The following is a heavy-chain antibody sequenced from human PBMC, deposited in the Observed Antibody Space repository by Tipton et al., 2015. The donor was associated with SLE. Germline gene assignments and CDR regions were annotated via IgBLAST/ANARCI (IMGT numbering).Heavy chain of an antibody. D-gene: IGHD3-16*01. CDR2: SYYTGST. J-gene: IGHJ3*02. V-gene: IGHV4-59*08. CDR3: ARSGGPYGADAFDI. Sequence: SLTCIVSAGSITGYYWTWIRQPPGKGMEWIAYSYYTGSTNYNPSLKSRVTISVDTSQNQFSLKLTSVTAADTAVYYCARSGGPYGADAFDIWGQGTMVTVSS. CDR1: AGSITGYY.